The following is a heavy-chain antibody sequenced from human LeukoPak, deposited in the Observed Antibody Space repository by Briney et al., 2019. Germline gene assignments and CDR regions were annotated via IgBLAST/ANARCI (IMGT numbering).Heavy chain of an antibody. CDR3: ARNFYCGGDCAISYFDY. J-gene: IGHJ4*02. CDR2: ISSSSSAI. Sequence: PGGSLRLSCAASGFTSSSYSMNWVRQAPGKGLEWVSYISSSSSAIYYADSVKGRFTISRDNAKNSLFLQMNSLRADDTAVYYCARNFYCGGDCAISYFDYWGQGTLVTVSS. V-gene: IGHV3-48*01. D-gene: IGHD2-21*02. CDR1: GFTSSSYS.